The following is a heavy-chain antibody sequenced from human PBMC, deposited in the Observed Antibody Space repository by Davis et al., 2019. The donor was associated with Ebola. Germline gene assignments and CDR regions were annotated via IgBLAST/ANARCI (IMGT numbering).Heavy chain of an antibody. CDR3: ARDFHASVGATGFSRFRGTDARQLGDY. V-gene: IGHV1-18*01. D-gene: IGHD2-15*01. Sequence: ASVKVSCKASGDTFTNYGISWVRQAPGQGLEWMGWISAYSGNTNYAQKLQGRVTMTRDTSISTAYMELSSLRSDDTAVYYCARDFHASVGATGFSRFRGTDARQLGDYWGQGTQVTVSS. CDR1: GDTFTNYG. J-gene: IGHJ4*02. CDR2: ISAYSGNT.